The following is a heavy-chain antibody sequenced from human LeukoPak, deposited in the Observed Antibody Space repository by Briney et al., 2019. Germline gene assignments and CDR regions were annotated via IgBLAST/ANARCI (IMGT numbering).Heavy chain of an antibody. Sequence: PGRSLRLSCAASGFTFSTYEMHWVRQAPGKGLEWVVVISSDGSSKYYTDSVEGRFTLSRDNSKNTLYLQVNSLRAEDTAVYYCARDRDCSSTTCFNAFDIWGQGTMVTVSS. CDR1: GFTFSTYE. D-gene: IGHD2-2*01. V-gene: IGHV3-30*04. CDR3: ARDRDCSSTTCFNAFDI. CDR2: ISSDGSSK. J-gene: IGHJ3*02.